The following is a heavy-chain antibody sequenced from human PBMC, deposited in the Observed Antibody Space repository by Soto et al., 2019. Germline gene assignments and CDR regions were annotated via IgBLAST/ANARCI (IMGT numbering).Heavy chain of an antibody. J-gene: IGHJ4*02. Sequence: EVQLVESGGGLVKPGGSLRLSCVASGFTFSSYTLNWVRQAPGKGLEWVSSITSSSSYIYYADSVKGRFTISRDDAKNSLYLQMNSLRAEDTAVYYCARDELYSSDWAVPPIDSWGQGTLVTVSS. CDR3: ARDELYSSDWAVPPIDS. CDR1: GFTFSSYT. V-gene: IGHV3-21*01. CDR2: ITSSSSYI. D-gene: IGHD6-19*01.